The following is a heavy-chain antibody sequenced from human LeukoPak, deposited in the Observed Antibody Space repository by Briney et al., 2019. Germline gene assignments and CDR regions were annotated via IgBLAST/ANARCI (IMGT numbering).Heavy chain of an antibody. Sequence: GGSLRLSCAASGFXFSSSAISWVRQAPGRGQEWVSAISGSGAPTYYADSVKGRFTISRDNSRNTLYLQMNSLRAEDTAVYYCAKGRRGEFDCWGQGTLVTVSS. V-gene: IGHV3-23*01. D-gene: IGHD3-10*01. CDR1: GFXFSSSA. J-gene: IGHJ4*02. CDR3: AKGRRGEFDC. CDR2: ISGSGAPT.